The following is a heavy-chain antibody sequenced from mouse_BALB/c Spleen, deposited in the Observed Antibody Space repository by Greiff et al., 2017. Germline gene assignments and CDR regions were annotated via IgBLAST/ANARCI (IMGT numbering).Heavy chain of an antibody. CDR3: ARDAYRYDAGFAY. CDR1: GFTFSDFY. J-gene: IGHJ3*01. Sequence: EVQLVESGGGLVQPGGSLRLSCATSGFTFSDFYMEWVRQPPGKRLEWIAASRNKANGYTTEYSASVKGRFIVSRNTSQSILYLQMNALRAEDAAIYYCARDAYRYDAGFAYWGQGTLVTVSA. D-gene: IGHD2-12*01. CDR2: SRNKANGYTT. V-gene: IGHV7-1*02.